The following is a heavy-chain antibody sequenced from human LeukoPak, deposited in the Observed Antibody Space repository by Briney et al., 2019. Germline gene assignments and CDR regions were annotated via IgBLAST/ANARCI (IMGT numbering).Heavy chain of an antibody. CDR3: ARGNYYGSGSSSHYYMDV. CDR1: GYTFTSYD. J-gene: IGHJ6*03. D-gene: IGHD3-10*01. Sequence: ASVKVSCEASGYTFTSYDINCVRQATGQGLEWMGWRNPNSGNTGYAQKFQGRVTITRNTSISTAYMELSSLRSEDTAVYYCARGNYYGSGSSSHYYMDVWGKGTTVTVSS. V-gene: IGHV1-8*03. CDR2: RNPNSGNT.